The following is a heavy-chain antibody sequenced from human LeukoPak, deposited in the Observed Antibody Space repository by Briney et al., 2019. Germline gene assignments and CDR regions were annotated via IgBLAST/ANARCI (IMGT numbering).Heavy chain of an antibody. CDR2: IGSSGNYI. J-gene: IGHJ4*02. CDR1: GFTFSSYS. V-gene: IGHV3-21*01. CDR3: TRAPYWNSASSGYSDY. D-gene: IGHD3-22*01. Sequence: PGGSLRLSCAASGFTFSSYSMNWVRQAPGKGLEWVSSIGSSGNYIYYADSLKGRFTISRDNAENSLYLQMNSLRAEDTAVYYCTRAPYWNSASSGYSDYWGQGTLVTVSS.